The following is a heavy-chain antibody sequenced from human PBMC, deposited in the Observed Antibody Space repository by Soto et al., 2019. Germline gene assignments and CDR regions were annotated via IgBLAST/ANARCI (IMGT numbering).Heavy chain of an antibody. Sequence: QVQLVESGGGVVQPGRSLRLSCAASGFTFSSYGMHWVRQAPGKGLEWVAVIWYDGSNKYYADSVKGRFTISRDNSKNPLYLQMNSLRAEDTAVYYCARGFRYDAAEIDYWGQGTLVTVSS. CDR2: IWYDGSNK. CDR3: ARGFRYDAAEIDY. CDR1: GFTFSSYG. V-gene: IGHV3-33*01. J-gene: IGHJ4*02. D-gene: IGHD3-16*01.